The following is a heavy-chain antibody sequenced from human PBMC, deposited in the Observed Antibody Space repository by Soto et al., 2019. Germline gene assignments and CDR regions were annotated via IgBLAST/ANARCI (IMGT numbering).Heavy chain of an antibody. CDR1: GFTVSSNY. D-gene: IGHD3-9*01. CDR2: IYSGGST. J-gene: IGHJ5*02. CDR3: ARERRYYDTNWFDP. V-gene: IGHV3-53*04. Sequence: GGSLRLSCAASGFTVSSNYMSWVRQAPGKGLEWVSVIYSGGSTYHADSVKGRFTISRHNSKNTLYLQMNSLRAEDTAVYYCARERRYYDTNWFDPWGQGTLVTVSS.